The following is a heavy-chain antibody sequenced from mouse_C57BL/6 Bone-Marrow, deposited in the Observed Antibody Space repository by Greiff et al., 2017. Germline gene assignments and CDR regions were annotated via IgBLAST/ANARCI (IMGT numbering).Heavy chain of an antibody. CDR1: GYTFTSYW. V-gene: IGHV1-64*01. Sequence: QVQLQQPGAELVKPGASVKLSCKASGYTFTSYWMHWVKQRPGQGLEWIGMIPPNSGSTNYNEKFKSKATLTVDKSSSTAYMQLSSLTSEDSAVYYCARPFFYGSHDYWGQGTTLTVSS. D-gene: IGHD1-1*01. CDR2: IPPNSGST. J-gene: IGHJ2*01. CDR3: ARPFFYGSHDY.